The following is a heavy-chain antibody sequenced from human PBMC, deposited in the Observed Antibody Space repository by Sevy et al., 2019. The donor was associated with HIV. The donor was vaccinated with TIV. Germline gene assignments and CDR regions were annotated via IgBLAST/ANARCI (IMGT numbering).Heavy chain of an antibody. CDR3: AKDISGASSSWSFDY. CDR2: ISHDGSNK. V-gene: IGHV3-30*18. Sequence: GESLKISCEASGFTFSNYGMHWVRQAPGKWLEWVAIISHDGSNKYYADSVKGRFTISRDNSKHSLYLQMNSLRPEDKGVYYCAKDISGASSSWSFDYWGQGTLVTVSS. CDR1: GFTFSNYG. J-gene: IGHJ4*02. D-gene: IGHD6-19*01.